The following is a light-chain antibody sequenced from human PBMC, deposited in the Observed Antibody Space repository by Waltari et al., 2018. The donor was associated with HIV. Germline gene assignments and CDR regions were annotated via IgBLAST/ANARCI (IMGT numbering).Light chain of an antibody. J-gene: IGLJ3*02. Sequence: QSALTQPPPASGSPDQSVTISCTGTRSDVGNYAYVSWYQQHPGKAPKLLIYEVNKRPSGVPARFSGSKSGDTASLTVAGLQAEDEADYYCTSYGGRNNRVLFGGGTRLTVL. CDR1: RSDVGNYAY. CDR3: TSYGGRNNRVL. V-gene: IGLV2-8*01. CDR2: EVN.